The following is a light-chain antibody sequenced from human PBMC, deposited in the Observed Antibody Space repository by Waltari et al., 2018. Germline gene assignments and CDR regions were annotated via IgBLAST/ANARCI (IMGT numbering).Light chain of an antibody. CDR2: WGS. V-gene: IGKV2-28*01. Sequence: DIVMTQSPLSLPVTPGEAASISCRSNQSLLHSDGNTYLDWYLQRSGQSPQLLIYWGSNRASGVPDRFSGSGSGTDFTLKISRVEADDVGIYYCMQGLQSPTFGGGTKVEIK. J-gene: IGKJ4*01. CDR1: QSLLHSDGNTY. CDR3: MQGLQSPT.